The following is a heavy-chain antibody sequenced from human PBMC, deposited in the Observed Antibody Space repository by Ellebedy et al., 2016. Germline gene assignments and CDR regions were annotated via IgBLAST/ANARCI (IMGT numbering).Heavy chain of an antibody. CDR1: GFTFSSYA. CDR2: IGGSGGNT. V-gene: IGHV3-23*01. CDR3: ARESVAIWSGYSGHALDT. D-gene: IGHD3-3*01. Sequence: GESLKISXAASGFTFSSYAMSWVRQAPGKGLEWVSTIGGSGGNTYYADSVKGRFTISRDNSKNTLSLQVDSLRAEDTAVYYCARESVAIWSGYSGHALDTWGQGTMVTVSS. J-gene: IGHJ3*02.